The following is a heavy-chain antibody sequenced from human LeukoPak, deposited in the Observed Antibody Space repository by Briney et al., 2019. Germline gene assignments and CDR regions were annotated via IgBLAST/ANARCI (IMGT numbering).Heavy chain of an antibody. CDR2: TYYRSKWYN. CDR3: AREYYDFWSGYYTGRDLGERFDY. Sequence: SQTLSLTCAISGDSVSSNSAAWNWIRQSPSRGLEWLGRTYYRSKWYNDYAVSVKSRITINPDTSKNQFSLQLNSVTPEDTAVYYCAREYYDFWSGYYTGRDLGERFDYWGQGTMVTVSS. V-gene: IGHV6-1*01. D-gene: IGHD3-3*01. CDR1: GDSVSSNSAA. J-gene: IGHJ4*02.